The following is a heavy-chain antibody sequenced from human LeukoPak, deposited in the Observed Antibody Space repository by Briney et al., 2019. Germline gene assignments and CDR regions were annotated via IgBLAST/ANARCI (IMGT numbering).Heavy chain of an antibody. CDR1: GFTFSSYG. CDR2: IWYDGSNK. CDR3: VRETHSSYSYGYGHGDY. V-gene: IGHV3-33*01. J-gene: IGHJ4*02. D-gene: IGHD5-18*01. Sequence: PGRSLRLSCAASGFTFSSYGMHWVRQAPGKGLEWVAVIWYDGSNKYYADSVKGRFTISRDNSKNTLYLQMNSLRAEDTAVYYCVRETHSSYSYGYGHGDYWGQGTLVTVSS.